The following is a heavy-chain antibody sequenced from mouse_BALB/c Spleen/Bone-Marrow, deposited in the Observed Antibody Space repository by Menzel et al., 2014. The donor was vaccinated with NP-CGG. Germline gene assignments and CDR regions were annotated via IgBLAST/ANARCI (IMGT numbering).Heavy chain of an antibody. CDR2: IWWNDNK. J-gene: IGHJ4*01. CDR1: GFSLSTYG. Sequence: QSGPGILQPSQTLSLTCSFSGFSLSTYGVGWIRQPSGKGLEWLAHIWWNDNKYYTTALKSRLTISKDTSNNQVFLKIASVDTADTATYYCARIYFNYEGAVDCWGQGTSVTVSS. D-gene: IGHD2-4*01. V-gene: IGHV8-11*01. CDR3: ARIYFNYEGAVDC.